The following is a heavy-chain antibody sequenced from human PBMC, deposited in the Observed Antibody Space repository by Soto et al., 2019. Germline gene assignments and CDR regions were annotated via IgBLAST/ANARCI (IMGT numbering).Heavy chain of an antibody. J-gene: IGHJ4*02. D-gene: IGHD6-13*01. CDR3: ARDRALNNAAVGMAY. CDR2: IIPMFGIT. V-gene: IGHV1-69*04. CDR1: GGPFSSYV. Sequence: QVQLVQSGAEVKKPGSSVKVSCKASGGPFSSYVLTWVRQAPGQGLEWMGRIIPMFGITDFAPKFQGRVTITADKSTTTAYMELSSLRYEDTAIYYCARDRALNNAAVGMAYWGQGTLVTVSS.